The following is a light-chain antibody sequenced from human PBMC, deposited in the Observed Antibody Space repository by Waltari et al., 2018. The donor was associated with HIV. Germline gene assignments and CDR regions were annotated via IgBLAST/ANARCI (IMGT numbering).Light chain of an antibody. V-gene: IGLV1-44*01. CDR1: SSNIGSKT. Sequence: QSVLTQPPSASGTPGQRVTISCSGSSSNIGSKTVNWYQQFPGTAPKLLIYYNNRRPSGVPDRFSCSKSGTSASLAISGLQSEDEADYYCAAWDVPLNGPVFGGGTKLTVL. J-gene: IGLJ2*01. CDR3: AAWDVPLNGPV. CDR2: YNN.